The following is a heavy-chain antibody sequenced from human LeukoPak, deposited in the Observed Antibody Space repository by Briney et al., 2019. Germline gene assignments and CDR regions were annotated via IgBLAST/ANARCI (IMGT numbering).Heavy chain of an antibody. V-gene: IGHV3-21*01. J-gene: IGHJ4*02. CDR2: ISSSSSYI. Sequence: PGGSLRLSCAASGFTFSSYSMTWVRQAPGKGLEWVSSISSSSSYIYYADSVKGRFTISRDNAKNSLYLQMNSLRAEDTAVYYCARDKRTGDQATPPPDYWGQGTLVTVSS. D-gene: IGHD7-27*01. CDR3: ARDKRTGDQATPPPDY. CDR1: GFTFSSYS.